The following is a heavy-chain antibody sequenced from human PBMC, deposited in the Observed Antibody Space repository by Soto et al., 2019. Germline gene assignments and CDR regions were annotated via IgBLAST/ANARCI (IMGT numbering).Heavy chain of an antibody. CDR3: TAGGVIASH. D-gene: IGHD2-21*01. CDR2: SKSETDGGTT. J-gene: IGHJ4*02. V-gene: IGHV3-15*01. Sequence: EVQLVESGGGLVKPGGSLRVSCAASGFTFTNVWMSWVRQAPGKGLEWLGVSKSETDGGTTEYAAPVKGRFTISRDDSKTPLFLPMHSLKSDDTAVYYCTAGGVIASHWGQGTLVTVSS. CDR1: GFTFTNVW.